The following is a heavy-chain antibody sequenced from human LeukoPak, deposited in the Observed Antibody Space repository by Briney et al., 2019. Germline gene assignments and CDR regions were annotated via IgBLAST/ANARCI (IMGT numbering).Heavy chain of an antibody. V-gene: IGHV1-69*13. Sequence: SVKVSCKASGGTFSSYAISWVRQAPGQGLEWMGGIIPILDTANYAQKFQGRVTITADESTSTAYMELSSLRSEDTAVYYCAMSPRAYYYYMDVWGKGTTVTVSS. J-gene: IGHJ6*03. CDR3: AMSPRAYYYYMDV. CDR1: GGTFSSYA. CDR2: IIPILDTA.